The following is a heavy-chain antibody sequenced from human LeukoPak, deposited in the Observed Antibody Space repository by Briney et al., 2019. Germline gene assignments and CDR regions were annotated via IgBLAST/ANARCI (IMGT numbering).Heavy chain of an antibody. J-gene: IGHJ3*02. CDR2: ITGGGSST. CDR1: GFTFSSYA. D-gene: IGHD2-8*01. CDR3: ANSATGVTRAFDI. Sequence: GGSLRLSCAASGFTFSSYAMSWVRQAPGKGLEWVSAITGGGSSTFYADSVNGRFAISRDNSKNTLYLQMNSLRVEDTAVYYCANSATGVTRAFDIWGQGTMVTVSS. V-gene: IGHV3-23*01.